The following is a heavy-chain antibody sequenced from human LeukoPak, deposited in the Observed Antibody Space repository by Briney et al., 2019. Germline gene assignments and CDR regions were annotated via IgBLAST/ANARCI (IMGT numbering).Heavy chain of an antibody. CDR3: TTFDM. V-gene: IGHV3-30*03. Sequence: GRSLRLSCTASGFTFGDYLMSWFRQAPGKGLEWVAVISSDGSNKHYADSVKGRFTISRDDSKNTLYLQMNSLRVDDTALYYCTTFDMWGQGTMVTVSS. CDR1: GFTFGDYL. CDR2: ISSDGSNK. J-gene: IGHJ3*02.